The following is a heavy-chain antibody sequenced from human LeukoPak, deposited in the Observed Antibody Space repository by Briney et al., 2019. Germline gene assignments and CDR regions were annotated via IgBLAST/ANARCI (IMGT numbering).Heavy chain of an antibody. CDR3: ARGLRFDP. V-gene: IGHV4-34*01. CDR2: INHSGST. CDR1: GGSISSYY. Sequence: PSETLSLTCTVSGGSISSYYWSWIRQPPGKGLEWIGEINHSGSTNYNPSLKSRVTISVDTSKNQFSLKLSSVTAADTAVYYCARGLRFDPWGQGTLVTVSS. J-gene: IGHJ5*02.